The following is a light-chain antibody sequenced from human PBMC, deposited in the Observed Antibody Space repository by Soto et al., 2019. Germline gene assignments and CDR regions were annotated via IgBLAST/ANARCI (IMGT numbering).Light chain of an antibody. J-gene: IGKJ5*01. CDR2: AAS. V-gene: IGKV3-20*01. CDR1: RSFASSY. Sequence: ELGLTHSQVTVSCSAWDIAILCGRASRSFASSYLGWYQQKPGQAPRLLIYAASTRATGIPDRFSGSGSATDFTLTISRLEPDDSAVYYCQHYDRSPPYTFGQGTRLEIK. CDR3: QHYDRSPPYT.